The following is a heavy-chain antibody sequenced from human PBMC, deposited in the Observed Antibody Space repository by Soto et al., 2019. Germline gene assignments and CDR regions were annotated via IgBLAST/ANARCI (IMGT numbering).Heavy chain of an antibody. Sequence: SETLSLTCAVSGGSISSGGYSWSWIRQPPGKGLEWIGYIYHSGSTYYNPSLKSRVTISVDRSKNQFSLKLSSVTAADTAVYYCARVRIEDYDYVWGSKYYFDYWGQGTLVTVSS. CDR2: IYHSGST. CDR3: ARVRIEDYDYVWGSKYYFDY. J-gene: IGHJ4*02. V-gene: IGHV4-30-2*01. D-gene: IGHD3-16*01. CDR1: GGSISSGGYS.